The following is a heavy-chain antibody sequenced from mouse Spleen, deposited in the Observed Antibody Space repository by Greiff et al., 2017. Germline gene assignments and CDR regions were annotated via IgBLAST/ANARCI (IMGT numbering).Heavy chain of an antibody. D-gene: IGHD2-10*01. J-gene: IGHJ4*01. Sequence: EVQLQQSGPVLVKPGASVKMSCKASGYTFTDYYMNWVKQSHGKSLEWIGVINPYNGGTSYNQKFKGKATLTVDKSSSTAYMELNSLTSEDSAVYYCARPSYGYDAMDYWGQGTSVTVSS. CDR2: INPYNGGT. CDR1: GYTFTDYY. CDR3: ARPSYGYDAMDY. V-gene: IGHV1-19*01.